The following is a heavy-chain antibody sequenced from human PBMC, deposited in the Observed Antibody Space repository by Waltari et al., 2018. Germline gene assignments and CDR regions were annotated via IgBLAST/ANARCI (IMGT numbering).Heavy chain of an antibody. CDR1: GFSLSNDSMG. V-gene: IGHV2-26*01. D-gene: IGHD1-7*01. CDR2: IFSNDEK. CDR3: ARSGAGGTTFGYYYYYMDV. J-gene: IGHJ6*03. Sequence: QVTLKESGPVLVKPTETLTLTCTVSGFSLSNDSMGVSWIRQPPGKALAWLPHIFSNDEKSYSTTLKSRLTISKDTSKSQVVLTMTNMDPVGTATYYGARSGAGGTTFGYYYYYMDVWGKGTTVTISS.